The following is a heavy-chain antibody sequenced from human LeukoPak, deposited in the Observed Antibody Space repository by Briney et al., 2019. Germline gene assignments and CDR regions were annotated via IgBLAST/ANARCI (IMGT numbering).Heavy chain of an antibody. Sequence: ASVKVSCKASGYTFTGYYMHWVRQAPGQGLEWMGWINPNSGGTNYAQKFQGRVTMTGDTSISTAYMELSRLRSDDTAVYYCAVKVAPAARAMDVLCKGTTVSVYS. V-gene: IGHV1-2*02. J-gene: IGHJ6*03. D-gene: IGHD2-2*01. CDR3: AVKVAPAARAMDV. CDR2: INPNSGGT. CDR1: GYTFTGYY.